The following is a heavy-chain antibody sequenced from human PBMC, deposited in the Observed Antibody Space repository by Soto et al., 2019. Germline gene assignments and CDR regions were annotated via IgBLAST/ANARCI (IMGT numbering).Heavy chain of an antibody. Sequence: SETLSLTCTVFGGCIAGGDYYWAWIRQPPGRGPEWIGYIYSSGTTYYNPSLKGRLTISLAQSQVSLKLTSVTATDTGVYYCARGYYESSDYYVGSPAFEYWGQGARVTVSS. V-gene: IGHV4-30-4*01. CDR1: GGCIAGGDYY. CDR2: IYSSGTT. D-gene: IGHD3-22*01. J-gene: IGHJ4*02. CDR3: ARGYYESSDYYVGSPAFEY.